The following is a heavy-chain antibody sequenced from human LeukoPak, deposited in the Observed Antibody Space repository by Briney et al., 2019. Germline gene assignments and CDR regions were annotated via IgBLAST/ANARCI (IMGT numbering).Heavy chain of an antibody. J-gene: IGHJ6*02. CDR3: ARDQEGLYGMDV. V-gene: IGHV4-31*11. CDR2: IYYSGST. Sequence: SETLSLTCAVYGGSFSGYYWSWIRQHPGKGLEWIGYIYYSGSTYYNPSLKSRVTISVDTSKNQFSLKLSSVTAADTAVYYCARDQEGLYGMDVWGQGTTVTVSS. CDR1: GGSFSGYY.